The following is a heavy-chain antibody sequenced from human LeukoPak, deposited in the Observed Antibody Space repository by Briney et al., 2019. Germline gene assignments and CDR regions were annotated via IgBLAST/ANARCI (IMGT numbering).Heavy chain of an antibody. CDR2: VNHGGYT. V-gene: IGHV4-34*01. J-gene: IGHJ4*02. Sequence: SETLSLTCAVSGTSFSSYYWSWIRQPPGKGLEWIGEVNHGGYTNDNPSLKSRVTKSVDTSKNQFSLRLRSVTAADTAVYFCARMTTGHDFWGQGTLVTVSS. D-gene: IGHD4-17*01. CDR3: ARMTTGHDF. CDR1: GTSFSSYY.